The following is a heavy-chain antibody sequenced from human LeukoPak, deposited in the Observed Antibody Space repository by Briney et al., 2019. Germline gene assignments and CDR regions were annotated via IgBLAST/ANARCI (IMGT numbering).Heavy chain of an antibody. CDR1: GYTFSTYA. CDR3: ARSLRYFDWLLSDAFDI. J-gene: IGHJ3*02. CDR2: VNINTGNP. V-gene: IGHV7-4-1*02. Sequence: ASVKVSCKASGYTFSTYAMNGVRQAPGQGLEWMGGVNINTGNPTYAQGFRGGLVFSLDTSGSTAYLQSSILKAEDTAVYFCARSLRYFDWLLSDAFDIWGQGTMVTVSS. D-gene: IGHD3-9*01.